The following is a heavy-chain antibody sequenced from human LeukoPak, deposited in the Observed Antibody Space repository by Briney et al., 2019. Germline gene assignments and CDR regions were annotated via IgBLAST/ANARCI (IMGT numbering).Heavy chain of an antibody. Sequence: GGSLRLSCAASGFTFSSYVMSWVRQSPGKGLEWVSTISGSGGSTYHADSVKGRFTISRDNSKNTLYLQMNSLRAEDTAVYYCAKDLNYDSSGTWGQGTLVTVSS. V-gene: IGHV3-23*01. CDR2: ISGSGGST. J-gene: IGHJ5*02. CDR3: AKDLNYDSSGT. D-gene: IGHD3-22*01. CDR1: GFTFSSYV.